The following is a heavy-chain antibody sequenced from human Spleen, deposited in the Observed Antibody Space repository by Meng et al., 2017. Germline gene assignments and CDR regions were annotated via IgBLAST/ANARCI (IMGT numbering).Heavy chain of an antibody. Sequence: SETLSLTCTVSGGSISSGGYYWSWIRQYPGKGLEWIGYIYYSGSTYYNPSLKSRITISVDTSKNQFSLKLSSVTAADTAVYYCARGDRSGYNFDYWGQGTRVTVSS. CDR3: ARGDRSGYNFDY. CDR1: GGSISSGGYY. CDR2: IYYSGST. D-gene: IGHD3-22*01. V-gene: IGHV4-31*03. J-gene: IGHJ4*02.